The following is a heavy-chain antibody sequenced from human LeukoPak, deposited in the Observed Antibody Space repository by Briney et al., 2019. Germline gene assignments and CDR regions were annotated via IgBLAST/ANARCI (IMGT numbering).Heavy chain of an antibody. CDR3: ARGSRDYGDYLDY. CDR2: IYYSGST. D-gene: IGHD4-17*01. V-gene: IGHV4-59*01. J-gene: IGHJ4*02. Sequence: SETLSPTCTVSGGSISSYYWSWIRQPPGKGLEWIGYIYYSGSTNYNPSLKSRVTISVDTSKNQFSLKLSSVTAADTAVYYCARGSRDYGDYLDYWGQGTLVTVSS. CDR1: GGSISSYY.